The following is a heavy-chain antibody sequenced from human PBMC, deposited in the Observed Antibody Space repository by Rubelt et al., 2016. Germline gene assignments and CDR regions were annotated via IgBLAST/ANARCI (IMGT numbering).Heavy chain of an antibody. V-gene: IGHV3-9*01. CDR3: VKDLDL. J-gene: IGHJ5*02. Sequence: EVQLVESGGGLVQPGRSLRLSCAASGFTFDDYAMHWVRRAPGKGLEWVSGITWNSGTIDYADSVKGRFTISRDNAKNSLYLQMNSLRAEDTAFYYCVKDLDLWGQGILVTVSS. CDR2: ITWNSGTI. CDR1: GFTFDDYA.